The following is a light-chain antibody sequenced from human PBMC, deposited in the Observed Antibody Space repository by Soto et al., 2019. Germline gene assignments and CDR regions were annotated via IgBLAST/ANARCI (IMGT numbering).Light chain of an antibody. CDR3: QESFLSIGT. J-gene: IGKJ1*01. CDR2: GXS. V-gene: IGKV1-39*01. Sequence: IDMTQSPASLAASFGDRVTLPXRASQYIRLFFNWYQQPPVXPPNXXXDGXSNLHMGGPSRLSGSGSGTEFTRPINNLQREDFATYYCQESFLSIGTFGRGTKVDIK. CDR1: QYIRLF.